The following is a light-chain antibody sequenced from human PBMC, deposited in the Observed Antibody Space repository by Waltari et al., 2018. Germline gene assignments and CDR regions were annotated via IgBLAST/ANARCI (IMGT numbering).Light chain of an antibody. CDR3: SSYAGSSNWV. CDR1: SSDVGGYNL. J-gene: IGLJ3*02. CDR2: EGI. V-gene: IGLV2-23*01. Sequence: QSALTQPASVSGSPGQSITIPCAGTSSDVGGYNLVSWYQHHPGKAPKLIIYEGIKRPSGVSNRFSGSKSGNTASLTISGLQAEDEADYYCSSYAGSSNWVFGGGTKVTVL.